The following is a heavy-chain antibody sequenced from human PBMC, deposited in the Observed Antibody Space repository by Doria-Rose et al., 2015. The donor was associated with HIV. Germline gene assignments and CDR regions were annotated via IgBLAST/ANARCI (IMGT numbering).Heavy chain of an antibody. CDR3: ATGVTLDY. V-gene: IGHV3-21*01. CDR1: GSTSSSHR. Sequence: QLVQSGGGLVRPGGSLRLSCATSGSTSSSHRINWVRQAPGKGLEWVSSISSTSAYINYADSVRGRFTISRDNARNSLYLQMDSLRAEDTAIYYCATGVTLDYWGQGTLVTVSS. J-gene: IGHJ4*02. D-gene: IGHD3-10*01. CDR2: ISSTSAYI.